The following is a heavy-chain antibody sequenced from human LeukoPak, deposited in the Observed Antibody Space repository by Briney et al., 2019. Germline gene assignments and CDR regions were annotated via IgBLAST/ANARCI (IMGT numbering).Heavy chain of an antibody. CDR1: GCTFSSYA. D-gene: IGHD6-19*01. Sequence: GGSLRLSCAASGCTFSSYARSWVRQAPGKGLEWVSAISGSGGSTYYADSVKGRFTISRDNSKNTLYLQMNSLRAEDTAVYYCAKADTGSSGWYSRAWFFDYWGQGTLVTVSS. CDR3: AKADTGSSGWYSRAWFFDY. J-gene: IGHJ4*02. V-gene: IGHV3-23*01. CDR2: ISGSGGST.